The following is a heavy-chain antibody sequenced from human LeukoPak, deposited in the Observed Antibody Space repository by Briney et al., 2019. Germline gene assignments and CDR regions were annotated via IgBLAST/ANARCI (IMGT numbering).Heavy chain of an antibody. CDR3: AKSRPMVRGVIFAFDI. CDR1: GFTFSSYA. D-gene: IGHD3-10*01. CDR2: ISGSGGST. V-gene: IGHV3-23*01. Sequence: GGSLRLSGAASGFTFSSYAMSWVRQAPGKGLEWVSAISGSGGSTYYADSVKGRFTISRDNSKNTLYLQMNSLRAEDTAVYYCAKSRPMVRGVIFAFDIWGQGTMVTVSS. J-gene: IGHJ3*02.